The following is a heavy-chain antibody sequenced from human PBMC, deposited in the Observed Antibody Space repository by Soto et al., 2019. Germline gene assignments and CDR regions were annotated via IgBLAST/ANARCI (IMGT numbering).Heavy chain of an antibody. Sequence: EVQLVESGGGLVQPGGSLKLSCAASGFTFSGSAMHWVRQASGKGLEWVGRIRSKANSYATAYAASVKGRFTISRDDSKNTAYLQMNSLKTEDTAVYYCTRHPRDHKHAFDIWGQGTMVTVSS. V-gene: IGHV3-73*01. J-gene: IGHJ3*02. CDR1: GFTFSGSA. CDR2: IRSKANSYAT. CDR3: TRHPRDHKHAFDI.